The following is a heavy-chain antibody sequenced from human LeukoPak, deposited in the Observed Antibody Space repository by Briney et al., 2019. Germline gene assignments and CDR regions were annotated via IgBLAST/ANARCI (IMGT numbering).Heavy chain of an antibody. CDR3: ARDRYTEPYSSSWYTAFDI. V-gene: IGHV3-11*04. CDR1: GFTFSDYY. D-gene: IGHD6-13*01. Sequence: GGSLRLSCAASGFTFSDYYMSWIRQAPGKGLEWVSYISSSGSTIYYADSVKGRFTISRDNAKNSLYLQMNSLRAEDTAVYYCARDRYTEPYSSSWYTAFDIWGQGTMVTVSS. J-gene: IGHJ3*02. CDR2: ISSSGSTI.